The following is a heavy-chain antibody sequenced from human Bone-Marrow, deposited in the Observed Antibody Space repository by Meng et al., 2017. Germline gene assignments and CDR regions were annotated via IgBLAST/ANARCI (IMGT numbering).Heavy chain of an antibody. D-gene: IGHD3-10*01. CDR1: GFTLSTYD. V-gene: IGHV3-13*01. Sequence: GESLKISCEASGFTLSTYDMHWVRQAAGKGLEWVSGIGAAGDTYYAGPVKGRFTISRDSAKSSLYLQMNGLRAGDTAVYYCARVSPRTYYYWGQGTLVTVSS. CDR2: IGAAGDT. CDR3: ARVSPRTYYY. J-gene: IGHJ4*02.